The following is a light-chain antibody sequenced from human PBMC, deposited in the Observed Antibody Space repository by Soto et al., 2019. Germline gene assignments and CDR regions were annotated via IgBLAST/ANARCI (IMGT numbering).Light chain of an antibody. Sequence: EIVLTQSPGTLSLSPGERATISCRASQSVSSSYLAWNKQKPGQAPRLLIYGASSRATGIPDRFSDSGTETDFSLTISRLVPEDFAVYYCQQYGSSPPITFGQGTRLEIK. CDR2: GAS. V-gene: IGKV3-20*01. J-gene: IGKJ5*01. CDR3: QQYGSSPPIT. CDR1: QSVSSSY.